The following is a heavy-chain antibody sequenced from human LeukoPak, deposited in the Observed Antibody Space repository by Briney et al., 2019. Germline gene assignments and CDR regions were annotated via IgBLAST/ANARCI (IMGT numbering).Heavy chain of an antibody. D-gene: IGHD5-12*01. CDR2: ISSSGRNK. CDR1: GFTFNNYE. J-gene: IGHJ4*02. Sequence: GGSLRLSCAASGFTFNNYEMNCVRQAPGKGLEWVSYISSSGRNKYYADSVRVRFTISRDNANNSLYLQMSSLRAEDTGIYYCARDQSGIVATIPFDYWGQGTLVTVSS. CDR3: ARDQSGIVATIPFDY. V-gene: IGHV3-48*03.